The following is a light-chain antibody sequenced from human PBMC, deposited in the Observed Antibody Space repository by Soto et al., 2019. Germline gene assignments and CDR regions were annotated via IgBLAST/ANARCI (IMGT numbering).Light chain of an antibody. CDR3: QQYHNWPWA. CDR2: AAS. Sequence: ESVMTQSPATLSVSPGERVTLSCRASQSVSTNLAWYQQRPGQAPSLLISAASSRATGVPARFSGSGSGTEFTLTISSLQSEDFALYYCQQYHNWPWAFGQGTKVDIK. V-gene: IGKV3-15*01. CDR1: QSVSTN. J-gene: IGKJ1*01.